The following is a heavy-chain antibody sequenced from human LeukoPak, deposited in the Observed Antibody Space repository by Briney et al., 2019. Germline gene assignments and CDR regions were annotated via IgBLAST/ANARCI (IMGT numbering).Heavy chain of an antibody. CDR2: ISAYNGKT. J-gene: IGHJ5*02. CDR3: ARDNPLMGVVVPPNFFAFDP. V-gene: IGHV1-18*01. Sequence: ASVKVSCKASGYTFTSYGISWVRQAPGQGLEWMGWISAYNGKTNYAQKLQGRVTMTTDTSTSTAYMELRSLRSDDTAVYYCARDNPLMGVVVPPNFFAFDPWGQGTLVTVSS. D-gene: IGHD2-2*01. CDR1: GYTFTSYG.